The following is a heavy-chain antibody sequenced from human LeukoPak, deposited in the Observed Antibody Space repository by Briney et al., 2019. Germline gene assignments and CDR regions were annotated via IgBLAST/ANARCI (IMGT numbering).Heavy chain of an antibody. CDR3: ARARVEMATSLDY. V-gene: IGHV3-30-3*01. CDR2: ISYDGSNK. D-gene: IGHD5-24*01. CDR1: GFTFSSYA. J-gene: IGHJ4*02. Sequence: PGRSLRLSSAASGFTFSSYAMHWVRQAPGKGLEWVAVISYDGSNKYYADSVKGRFTISRDNSKNTLYLQMNSLRAEDTAVYYCARARVEMATSLDYWGQGTLVTVSS.